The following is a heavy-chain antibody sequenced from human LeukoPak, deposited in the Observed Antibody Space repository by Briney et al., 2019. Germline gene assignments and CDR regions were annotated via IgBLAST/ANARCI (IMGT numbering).Heavy chain of an antibody. J-gene: IGHJ4*02. D-gene: IGHD5-18*01. Sequence: ASVKVSCKASGYTFTSFGISWVRQAPGQGAEWMGWISAYNGNTNYVQKFQGRVTMTTDTSTNTAYMELRSLTSDDTAVYYCARDLGLDTTMIFFDYWGQGTVVTVSS. CDR2: ISAYNGNT. CDR3: ARDLGLDTTMIFFDY. CDR1: GYTFTSFG. V-gene: IGHV1-18*01.